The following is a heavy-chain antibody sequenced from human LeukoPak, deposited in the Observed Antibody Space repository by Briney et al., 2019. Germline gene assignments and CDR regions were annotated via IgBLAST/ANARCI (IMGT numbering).Heavy chain of an antibody. CDR2: ISAYNGNT. CDR1: GYTFTSYG. J-gene: IGHJ4*02. CDR3: ARENPYSSSWVYFDY. V-gene: IGHV1-18*01. Sequence: ASVKVSCKASGYTFTSYGISWVRQAPGQGLEWMGWISAYNGNTNYAQKLQGRVTMTTDTSTSTAYMELRSLRSDDTAVYYCARENPYSSSWVYFDYWGQGTLVTVSS. D-gene: IGHD6-13*01.